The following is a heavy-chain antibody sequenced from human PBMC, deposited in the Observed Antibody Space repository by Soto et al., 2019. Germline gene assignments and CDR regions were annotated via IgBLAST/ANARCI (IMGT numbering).Heavy chain of an antibody. V-gene: IGHV4-31*03. CDR3: ARETLGFGEFPYYFDY. D-gene: IGHD3-10*01. CDR1: GGSISSGGYY. Sequence: PSETLSLTCTVSGGSISSGGYYWSWIRQHPGKGLEWIGYIYYSGSTYYNPSLKSRVTISVDTSKNQFSLKLSSVTAADTAVYYCARETLGFGEFPYYFDYWGQGTLVTVSS. CDR2: IYYSGST. J-gene: IGHJ4*02.